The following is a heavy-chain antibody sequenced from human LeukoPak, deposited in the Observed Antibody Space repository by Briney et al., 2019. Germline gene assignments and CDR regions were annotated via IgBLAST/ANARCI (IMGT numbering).Heavy chain of an antibody. CDR2: VYYSGST. V-gene: IGHV4-39*01. CDR3: ARTFGYSYGYLDH. J-gene: IGHJ4*02. D-gene: IGHD5-18*01. Sequence: SETLSLTCTVSGGSISSYYWGWIRQPPGRGLEWIGSVYYSGSTYYNSSLKSRVTISVDTSKNQFSLKLSSVTAADTAVYYCARTFGYSYGYLDHWGQGTLVTVSS. CDR1: GGSISSYY.